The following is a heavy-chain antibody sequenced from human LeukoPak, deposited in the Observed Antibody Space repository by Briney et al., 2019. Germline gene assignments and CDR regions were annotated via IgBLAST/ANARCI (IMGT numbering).Heavy chain of an antibody. J-gene: IGHJ5*01. CDR1: GFTFSSYD. CDR2: IGTVGNI. D-gene: IGHD3/OR15-3a*01. CDR3: ARERRAVDINWFDS. Sequence: GGSLRLSCAASGFTFSSYDMHWVRQGRGKGLEWVSGIGTVGNIHYSGSVKGRFTISRENAQNSLYLQMNSLRAGDTAVYYCARERRAVDINWFDSWGQGTLVTVSS. V-gene: IGHV3-13*01.